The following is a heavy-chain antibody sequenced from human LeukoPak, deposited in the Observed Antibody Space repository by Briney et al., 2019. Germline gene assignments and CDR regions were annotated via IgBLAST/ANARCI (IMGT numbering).Heavy chain of an antibody. CDR3: ASGLLSTSPDAFDI. J-gene: IGHJ3*02. D-gene: IGHD3-22*01. V-gene: IGHV1-24*01. CDR2: FDPEDGET. CDR1: GYTLTELS. Sequence: GASVKVSCKVSGYTLTELSMHWVRQAPGKGLEWMGGFDPEDGETIYAQKFQGRVTMTEDTSTDTAYMELSSLRSGDTAVYYCASGLLSTSPDAFDIWGQGTMVTVSS.